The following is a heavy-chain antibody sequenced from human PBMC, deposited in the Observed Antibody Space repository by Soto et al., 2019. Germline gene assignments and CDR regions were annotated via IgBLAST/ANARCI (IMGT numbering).Heavy chain of an antibody. V-gene: IGHV4-34*01. J-gene: IGHJ4*02. Sequence: SETLSLTCAVHAGSFSGYYWSWIRQPPGKGLEWIGETNHSGFTNYNPSLMSRVTISLDMSKNQASLKVSSVTAADTAVYYCARTSTIFGVVSDSWGQGTLVTVSS. CDR3: ARTSTIFGVVSDS. D-gene: IGHD3-3*01. CDR2: TNHSGFT. CDR1: AGSFSGYY.